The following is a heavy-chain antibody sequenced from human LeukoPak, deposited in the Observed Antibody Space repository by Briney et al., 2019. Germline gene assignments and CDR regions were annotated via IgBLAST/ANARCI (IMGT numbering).Heavy chain of an antibody. Sequence: SETLSLTCTVSGGSISSYYWSWIRQPAGKGLEWIGRIYTSGSTNYNPSPKSRVTMSVDTSKNQFSLKLSSVTAADTAVYYCARAPPKMGYSGAFDIWGQGTMVTVSS. V-gene: IGHV4-4*07. J-gene: IGHJ3*02. D-gene: IGHD4-4*01. CDR2: IYTSGST. CDR3: ARAPPKMGYSGAFDI. CDR1: GGSISSYY.